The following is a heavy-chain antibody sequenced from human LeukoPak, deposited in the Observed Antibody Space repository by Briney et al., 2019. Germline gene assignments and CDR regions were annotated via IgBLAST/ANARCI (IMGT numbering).Heavy chain of an antibody. Sequence: SSETLSLTCTVSGGSISSDYWSWIRQPPGKGLEWIGYIYYSGSTNYNPSLKSRVTISVDTSKNQFSLKLSSVTAADTAVYYCARIAVAGDYFDYWGQGTLVTVST. D-gene: IGHD6-19*01. CDR1: GGSISSDY. J-gene: IGHJ4*02. CDR2: IYYSGST. CDR3: ARIAVAGDYFDY. V-gene: IGHV4-59*01.